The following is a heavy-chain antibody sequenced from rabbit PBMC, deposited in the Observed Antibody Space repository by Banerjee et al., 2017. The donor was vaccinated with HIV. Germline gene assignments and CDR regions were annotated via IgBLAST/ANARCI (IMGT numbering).Heavy chain of an antibody. V-gene: IGHV1S47*01. CDR3: ARGDGAYAGYPTRLDL. CDR1: GIDFSSYG. Sequence: ELVESGGGLVQPGESLQLSCKASGIDFSSYGISWVRQAPGKGPEWIAYIYPDYGSTDYASWVNGRFTISLDNAQNTVFLQMTSLTAADTATYFCARGDGAYAGYPTRLDLWGQGTLVTVS. J-gene: IGHJ3*01. CDR2: IYPDYGST. D-gene: IGHD7-1*01.